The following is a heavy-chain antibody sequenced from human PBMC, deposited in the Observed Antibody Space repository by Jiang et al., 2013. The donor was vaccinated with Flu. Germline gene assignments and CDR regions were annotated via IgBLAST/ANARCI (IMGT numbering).Heavy chain of an antibody. CDR2: IYYSGST. Sequence: ETLSLTCSVSGGSVSSGSYYWSWIRQPPGKGLEWIGYIYYSGSTNYNPSLKSRVTISVDTSKNQFSLKLSSVTAADTAVYYCARSSLTMIVVGGMDVWGQGTTVTVSS. CDR3: ARSSLTMIVVGGMDV. V-gene: IGHV4-61*01. J-gene: IGHJ6*02. CDR1: GGSVSSGSYY. D-gene: IGHD3-22*01.